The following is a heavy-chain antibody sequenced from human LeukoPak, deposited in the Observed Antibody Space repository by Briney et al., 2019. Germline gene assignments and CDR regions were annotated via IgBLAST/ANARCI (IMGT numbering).Heavy chain of an antibody. CDR2: IYYSGST. CDR1: GGSISSGDYY. V-gene: IGHV4-30-4*01. J-gene: IGHJ4*02. CDR3: AREVGAAAGTRDYFDY. D-gene: IGHD6-13*01. Sequence: PSETLSLTCTVSGGSISSGDYYWSWIRQPPGKGLEWIGYIYYSGSTYYNPSLKSRVTISVDTSKNQFSLKLSSVTAADTAVYYCAREVGAAAGTRDYFDYWGQGTLDTVSS.